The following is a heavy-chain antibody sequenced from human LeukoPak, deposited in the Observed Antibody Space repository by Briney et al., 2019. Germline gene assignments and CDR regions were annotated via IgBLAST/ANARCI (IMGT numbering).Heavy chain of an antibody. CDR1: GLTVSSNS. J-gene: IGHJ4*02. CDR2: IYSDNT. CDR3: ARRAGAYSHPYDY. Sequence: PGGSLRLSCTVSGLTVSSNSMSWVRQARGKGLEWVSFIYSDNTHYSDSVKGRFTISRDNSKNTLYLQMNSLRAEDTAVYYCARRAGAYSHPYDYWGQGTLVTVSS. D-gene: IGHD4/OR15-4a*01. V-gene: IGHV3-53*01.